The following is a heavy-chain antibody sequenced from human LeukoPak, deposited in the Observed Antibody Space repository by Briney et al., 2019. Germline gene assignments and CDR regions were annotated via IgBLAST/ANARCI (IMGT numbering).Heavy chain of an antibody. Sequence: GESLKISCKGSGYSFTSYCIGWVRQMPGKGLEWMGFIFPGDSDTRYSPSFQGQVTISADKSISTAYLQWSSLKASDTAMYYCARHDSGSYHSDFQHWGQGTLVTVSS. CDR3: ARHDSGSYHSDFQH. V-gene: IGHV5-51*01. CDR1: GYSFTSYC. D-gene: IGHD1-26*01. CDR2: IFPGDSDT. J-gene: IGHJ1*01.